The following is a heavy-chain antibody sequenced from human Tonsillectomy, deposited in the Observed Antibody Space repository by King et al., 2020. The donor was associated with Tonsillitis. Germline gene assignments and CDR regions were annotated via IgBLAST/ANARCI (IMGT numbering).Heavy chain of an antibody. D-gene: IGHD6-6*01. Sequence: VQLVESGGGLVKPGGSLRLSCAASGFMFSDYYMSWIRQAPGKGLEWISYISGISSYTNSADSVKGRFTTSRDNGKKSLYLHMNSLRVEDTAVYYCARTVAARSHYYYMDVWGKGTTVTVSS. CDR2: ISGISSYT. V-gene: IGHV3-11*05. J-gene: IGHJ6*03. CDR3: ARTVAARSHYYYMDV. CDR1: GFMFSDYY.